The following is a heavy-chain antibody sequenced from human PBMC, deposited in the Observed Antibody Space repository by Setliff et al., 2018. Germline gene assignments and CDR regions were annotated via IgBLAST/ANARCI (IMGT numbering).Heavy chain of an antibody. J-gene: IGHJ1*01. V-gene: IGHV4-39*07. CDR2: VYYSGYT. CDR1: GGSVSSTSHY. D-gene: IGHD3-10*01. CDR3: ARVDFTMIQGVLGL. Sequence: PSETLSLTCNVSGGSVSSTSHYWGRIRQPPGKGMEWIGSVYYSGYTYYNPSLQSRVTISVDMSKNQFSMKLTSVTAADTAVYYCARVDFTMIQGVLGLWGQGTLVTVSS.